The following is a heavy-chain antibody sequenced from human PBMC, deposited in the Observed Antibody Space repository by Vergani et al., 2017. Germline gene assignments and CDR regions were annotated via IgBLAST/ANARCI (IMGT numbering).Heavy chain of an antibody. Sequence: QVQLVQAGAEVKKPGASVKVSCKASGYTFTSYYMHWVRPAPGQGLEWMGIINPSGGSTSYAQKFQGIDTMTRDTSTSTVYMELSSLRSEETAVYYCARPGQWLVQGGYFDYWGQGTLVTVSS. J-gene: IGHJ4*02. CDR3: ARPGQWLVQGGYFDY. V-gene: IGHV1-46*03. D-gene: IGHD6-19*01. CDR1: GYTFTSYY. CDR2: INPSGGST.